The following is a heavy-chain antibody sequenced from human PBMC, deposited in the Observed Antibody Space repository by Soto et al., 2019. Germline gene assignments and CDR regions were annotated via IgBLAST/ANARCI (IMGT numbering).Heavy chain of an antibody. J-gene: IGHJ4*02. V-gene: IGHV3-48*01. Sequence: GGSLRLSCAASGFTFSSYSMNWVRQAPGKGLEWVSYISSSSSTIYYADSVKGRFTISRDNAKNSLYLQMNSLRAEDTAVYYCARGPYYYGSGRSDYWGQGTLVTVSS. CDR2: ISSSSSTI. D-gene: IGHD3-10*01. CDR3: ARGPYYYGSGRSDY. CDR1: GFTFSSYS.